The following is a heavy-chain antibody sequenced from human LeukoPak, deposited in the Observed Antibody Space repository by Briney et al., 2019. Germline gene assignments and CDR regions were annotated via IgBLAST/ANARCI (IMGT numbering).Heavy chain of an antibody. J-gene: IGHJ5*02. CDR2: ITPIFGAA. CDR1: GGTFSSYP. CDR3: ARGGSAVIIPQDWFDP. D-gene: IGHD3-3*01. V-gene: IGHV1-69*01. Sequence: SVKVSCKASGGTFSSYPFTWVRQAPGQGLEWMGEITPIFGAANYAQTFQGRVTITADESTSTAYMELSSLRSEDTAVYYCARGGSAVIIPQDWFDPWGQGTLVTVSS.